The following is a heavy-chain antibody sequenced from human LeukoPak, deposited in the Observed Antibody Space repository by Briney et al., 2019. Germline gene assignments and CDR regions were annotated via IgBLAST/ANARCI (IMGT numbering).Heavy chain of an antibody. D-gene: IGHD3-9*01. CDR2: IKQDGSEK. J-gene: IGHJ4*02. CDR3: AKGGYYDILTGYSYYFDY. CDR1: GFTFSSYW. V-gene: IGHV3-7*03. Sequence: GGSLRLSCAASGFTFSSYWMSWVRQAPGKGLEWVANIKQDGSEKYYVDSVKGRFTISRDNAKNSLFLQMNSLRAEDTAVYYCAKGGYYDILTGYSYYFDYWGQGTLVTVSS.